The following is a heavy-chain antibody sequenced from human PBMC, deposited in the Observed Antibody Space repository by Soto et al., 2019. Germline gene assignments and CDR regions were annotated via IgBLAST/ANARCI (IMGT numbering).Heavy chain of an antibody. CDR3: VIPTRSVRGMGV. CDR2: IKGDGSVT. D-gene: IGHD6-6*01. CDR1: GFTFSNFW. J-gene: IGHJ6*02. Sequence: PGESLKISCAASGFTFSNFWMSWARQAPGKGLEWVANIKGDGSVTQYVAPVEGRFTISRDNAKYSLYLQMNSLRVEDTALYYCVIPTRSVRGMGVWGQGTTVTVSS. V-gene: IGHV3-7*03.